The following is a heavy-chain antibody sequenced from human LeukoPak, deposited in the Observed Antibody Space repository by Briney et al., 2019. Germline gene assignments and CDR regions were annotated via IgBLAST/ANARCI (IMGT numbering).Heavy chain of an antibody. CDR1: GFTVDDYG. D-gene: IGHD3-22*01. CDR2: ISRDGGGT. V-gene: IGHV3-20*01. CDR3: ARDRMFDSSGYQAHDY. Sequence: PGGSLRLSCEVSGFTVDDYGMSWVRQTPGKGLDWVSAISRDGGGTIYADSVKGRFTISRDNARNSLYLQMNSLRAEDTAFYRCARDRMFDSSGYQAHDYWGQGTLVTVSS. J-gene: IGHJ4*02.